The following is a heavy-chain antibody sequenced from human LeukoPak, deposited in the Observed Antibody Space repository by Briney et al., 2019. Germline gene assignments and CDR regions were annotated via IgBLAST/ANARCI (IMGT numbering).Heavy chain of an antibody. CDR2: VSTTSSVI. CDR3: ARGGYSGYDVDY. J-gene: IGHJ4*02. Sequence: GGSLRLSCAASGXPFSSYNMHWVRQAPGKGLEWVLYVSTTSSVIYYADSVKGRFTISIDNAKNSLYLQMNSLRDEDTAVYYCARGGYSGYDVDYWGQGTLVTVSS. V-gene: IGHV3-48*02. CDR1: GXPFSSYN. D-gene: IGHD5-12*01.